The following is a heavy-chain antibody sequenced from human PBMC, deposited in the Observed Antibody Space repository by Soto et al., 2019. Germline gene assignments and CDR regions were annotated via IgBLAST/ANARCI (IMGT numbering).Heavy chain of an antibody. J-gene: IGHJ6*02. V-gene: IGHV4-59*01. CDR2: IYYSGST. CDR3: ARSLYSSSWSTYYYYGMDV. Sequence: PSETLSLTCTVSGGSISSYYWSWIRQPPGKGLEWIGYIYYSGSTNYNPSLKSRVTISVDTSKNQFSLKLSSVTAADTAVYYCARSLYSSSWSTYYYYGMDVWGQGTTVTVS. CDR1: GGSISSYY. D-gene: IGHD6-13*01.